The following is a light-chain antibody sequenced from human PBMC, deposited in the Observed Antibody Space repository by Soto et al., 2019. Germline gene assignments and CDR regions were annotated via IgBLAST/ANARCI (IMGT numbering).Light chain of an antibody. J-gene: IGLJ1*01. V-gene: IGLV1-44*01. CDR2: SNN. CDR1: NSNIGSFT. CDR3: AAWDDSLNVYV. Sequence: QSVLTQPPSASGTPGQRVTISCSGSNSNIGSFTVNWYQQLPGTAPRLLIYSNNQRPSGVPDRFSGSKSGTSASLAISGLQSEDEADYYCAAWDDSLNVYVFGTGTKVTVL.